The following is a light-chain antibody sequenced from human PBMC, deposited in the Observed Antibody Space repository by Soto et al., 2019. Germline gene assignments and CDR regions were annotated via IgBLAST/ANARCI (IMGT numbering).Light chain of an antibody. CDR1: QSVSSSY. J-gene: IGKJ1*01. CDR3: QHHGSSSWT. V-gene: IGKV3-20*01. Sequence: EIVLTQSPGTLSLSPGEIATLSCRASQSVSSSYLAWYQQTPGQAPRLLIYGASNRATGIPDRFSGSGSGTDFTLTISRLEPEDFAVFYCQHHGSSSWTFGQGTKVEIK. CDR2: GAS.